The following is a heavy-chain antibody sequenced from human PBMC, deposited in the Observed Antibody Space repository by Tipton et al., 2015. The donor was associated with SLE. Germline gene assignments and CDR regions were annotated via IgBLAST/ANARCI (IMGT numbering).Heavy chain of an antibody. CDR2: IYYSGST. D-gene: IGHD3-10*01. Sequence: TLSLTCTVSGGSISSYYWSWIRQPPGKGLEWIGYIYYSGSTNYNPSLKSRVTISVDTSKNQFSLKLSSVTAADTAVYYCARDIGIIGAGVTPLDYWGQGTQVIVSS. CDR1: GGSISSYY. CDR3: ARDIGIIGAGVTPLDY. J-gene: IGHJ4*02. V-gene: IGHV4-59*01.